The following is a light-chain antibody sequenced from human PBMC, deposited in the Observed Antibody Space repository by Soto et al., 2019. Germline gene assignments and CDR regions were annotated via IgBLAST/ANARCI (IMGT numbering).Light chain of an antibody. Sequence: EIVMSQSPATLSVSQGERATLSCRASQSVSSNLAWYQQKPGQAPRLLIYGASSRATGIPVRFSGSGSGTEFTLTISSLQSEDFAVYYCQQYNNWPLTFGQGTRLEIK. V-gene: IGKV3-15*01. CDR1: QSVSSN. CDR3: QQYNNWPLT. J-gene: IGKJ5*01. CDR2: GAS.